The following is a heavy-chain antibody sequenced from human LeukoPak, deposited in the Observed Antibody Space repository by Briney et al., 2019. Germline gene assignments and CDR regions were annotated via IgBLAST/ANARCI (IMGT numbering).Heavy chain of an antibody. Sequence: TSETLSLTCTVSGGSISTYYWSWIRQPPGKGLEWIGYIYYTGSTSYNPSLKSRVTMSVDTSKNQFSLRLNSMTAADTAVYYCARGLRGSSGWYIRGFDYWGQGTLVTVSS. CDR2: IYYTGST. CDR3: ARGLRGSSGWYIRGFDY. J-gene: IGHJ4*02. D-gene: IGHD6-19*01. CDR1: GGSISTYY. V-gene: IGHV4-59*01.